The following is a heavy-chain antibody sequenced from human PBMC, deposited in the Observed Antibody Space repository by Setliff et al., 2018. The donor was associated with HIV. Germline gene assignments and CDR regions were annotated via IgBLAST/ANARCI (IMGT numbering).Heavy chain of an antibody. V-gene: IGHV3-23*01. Sequence: SLRLSCAASGFTFSSYAMSWVRQAPGKGLEWVSAISGSGGSTYYADSVKGRFTISRDNSKNMLYLQMNSLRAEDTAVYYCAKGQDGLRYNWFDPWGHGTLVTV. J-gene: IGHJ5*02. CDR2: ISGSGGST. CDR3: AKGQDGLRYNWFDP. CDR1: GFTFSSYA.